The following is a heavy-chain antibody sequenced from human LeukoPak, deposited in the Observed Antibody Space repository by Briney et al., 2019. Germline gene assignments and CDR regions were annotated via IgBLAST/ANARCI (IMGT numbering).Heavy chain of an antibody. Sequence: GGSLRLSCAASGFTFSSYAMSWVRQAPGKGLEWVSAISGSGGSTYYADSVKGRFTISKDNSKNTLYLQMNSLRAEDTAVYYCAKSGRMYSSGVVDYWGQGTLVTVSS. CDR3: AKSGRMYSSGVVDY. D-gene: IGHD6-19*01. CDR1: GFTFSSYA. J-gene: IGHJ4*02. CDR2: ISGSGGST. V-gene: IGHV3-23*01.